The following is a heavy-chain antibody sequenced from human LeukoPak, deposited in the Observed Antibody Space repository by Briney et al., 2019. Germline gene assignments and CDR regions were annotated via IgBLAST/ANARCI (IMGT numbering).Heavy chain of an antibody. J-gene: IGHJ4*02. V-gene: IGHV4-38-2*02. CDR3: ARRLKTAVAEYYFDY. CDR1: GYSISSGYY. D-gene: IGHD6-19*01. CDR2: IYYSGST. Sequence: SETLSLTCTVSGYSISSGYYWGWIRQPPGKGLEWIGSIYYSGSTYYKPSLKSRVTISVDTSKNQFSLKLNSVTAADTAVYYCARRLKTAVAEYYFDYWGQGTLVTVSS.